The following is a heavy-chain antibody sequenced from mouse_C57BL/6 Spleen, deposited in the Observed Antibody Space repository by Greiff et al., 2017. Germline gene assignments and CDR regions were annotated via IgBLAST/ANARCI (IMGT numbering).Heavy chain of an antibody. Sequence: EVQLQQSGGDLVKPGGSLKLSCAASGFTFSSYGMSWVRQTPDKRLEWVATISSGGSYTYYPDSVKGRFTISRDNAKNTLYLQMSSLKSEDTAMYYCARRGGSSYVDYFDYWGQGTTLTVSS. CDR2: ISSGGSYT. CDR3: ARRGGSSYVDYFDY. CDR1: GFTFSSYG. V-gene: IGHV5-6*01. D-gene: IGHD1-1*01. J-gene: IGHJ2*01.